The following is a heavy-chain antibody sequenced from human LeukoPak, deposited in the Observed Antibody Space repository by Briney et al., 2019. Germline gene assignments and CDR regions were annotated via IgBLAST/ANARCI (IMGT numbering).Heavy chain of an antibody. CDR1: GFTFSSYW. CDR2: ISGSSSYI. V-gene: IGHV3-21*01. J-gene: IGHJ4*02. Sequence: PGGSLRLSCAASGFTFSSYWMHWVRQAPGKGLEWVSSISGSSSYINYADSVKGRFTISRDNAQNSLFLQLNSLRAEDTAVYYCARDPHYCGGDCYYPGGVDYWGQGTLVTVSS. CDR3: ARDPHYCGGDCYYPGGVDY. D-gene: IGHD2-21*02.